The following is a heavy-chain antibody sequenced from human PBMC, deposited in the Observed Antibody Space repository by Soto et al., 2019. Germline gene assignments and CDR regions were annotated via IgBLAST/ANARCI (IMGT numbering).Heavy chain of an antibody. J-gene: IGHJ5*02. CDR2: INPDNGNT. CDR3: ARGIATGQLDP. Sequence: QVPLVQSGAEVKKPGASVKISCKASGYTFTRYTMNWVRQAPGQRLEWMGWINPDNGNTKSSHKFQDRVIITRDTSASTAYMDLSSLRSEDTAVYYCARGIATGQLDPWGQGTLVTVSS. D-gene: IGHD2-15*01. CDR1: GYTFTRYT. V-gene: IGHV1-3*01.